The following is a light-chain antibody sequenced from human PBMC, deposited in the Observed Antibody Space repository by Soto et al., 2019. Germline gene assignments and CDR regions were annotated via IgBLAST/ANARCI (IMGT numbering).Light chain of an antibody. Sequence: EIVMTQSPLTLPVTPGEPASLSCRASQSAGNFLAWYQRKPGQAPRLLIYYISTRATGIPARFSGSGSGTDFTLTISRLEPEDFAVYYCQQYGSSPQTFGQGTKVDIK. CDR2: YIS. V-gene: IGKV3-20*01. J-gene: IGKJ1*01. CDR1: QSAGNF. CDR3: QQYGSSPQT.